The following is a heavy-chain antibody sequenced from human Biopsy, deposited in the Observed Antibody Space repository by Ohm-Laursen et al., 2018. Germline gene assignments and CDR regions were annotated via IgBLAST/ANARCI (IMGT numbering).Heavy chain of an antibody. CDR2: NIPILGTG. J-gene: IGHJ1*01. D-gene: IGHD3-9*01. CDR1: GGTFSNYG. V-gene: IGHV1-69*06. Sequence: SVKVSCKIPGGTFSNYGVNWVRQAPGQGLEWLGGNIPILGTGNYAQKFQDRVTVAADTSTSTATMELRSLRSDDTAVYYCATKLTGYFHHWGQGTLVIVSS. CDR3: ATKLTGYFHH.